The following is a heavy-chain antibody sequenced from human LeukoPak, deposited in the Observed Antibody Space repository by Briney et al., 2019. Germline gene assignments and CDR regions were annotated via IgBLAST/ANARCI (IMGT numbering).Heavy chain of an antibody. CDR2: IYFTGST. CDR1: GGSMSSYY. J-gene: IGHJ6*03. CDR3: ARDGCGGSCFHYYSYYMDV. Sequence: SETLSLTCTVSGGSMSSYYWSWIRQPAGKGLEWIGRIYFTGSTKYNPSLKSRVTMSVDMSKNQFFLKLSSVTAADTAVYYCARDGCGGSCFHYYSYYMDVWGKGTTVTISS. D-gene: IGHD2-15*01. V-gene: IGHV4-4*07.